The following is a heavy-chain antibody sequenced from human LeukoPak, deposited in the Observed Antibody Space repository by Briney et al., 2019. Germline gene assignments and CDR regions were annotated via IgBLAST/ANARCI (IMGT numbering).Heavy chain of an antibody. CDR2: ISHSGST. V-gene: IGHV4-39*07. Sequence: PSETLSLTCIVSGGXISSSSYYWGWIRQPPGKGLEWIGFISHSGSTYYNPSLKSRVTMSVDRSENQFSLKLSSVTAADTAVYYCARGLIVPSTIFDYWGQGALVTVSS. D-gene: IGHD2-2*02. CDR1: GGXISSSSYY. CDR3: ARGLIVPSTIFDY. J-gene: IGHJ4*02.